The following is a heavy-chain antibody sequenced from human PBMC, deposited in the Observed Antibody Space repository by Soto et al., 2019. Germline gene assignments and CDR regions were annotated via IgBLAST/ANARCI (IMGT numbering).Heavy chain of an antibody. J-gene: IGHJ6*02. CDR1: EFTFSNYA. V-gene: IGHV3-23*01. CDR3: AKGRSYYYYYGVDV. Sequence: GGSLRLSCAASEFTFSNYAMSWVRQAPGKGLEWVSAIIDGGGSTYYADSVKGRFTISRDNSKSTLYLQMNSLRAEDTALYYCAKGRSYYYYYGVDVWGQGTTVTVSS. CDR2: IIDGGGST.